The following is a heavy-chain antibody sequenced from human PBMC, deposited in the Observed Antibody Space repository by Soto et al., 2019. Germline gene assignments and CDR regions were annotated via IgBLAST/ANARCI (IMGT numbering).Heavy chain of an antibody. Sequence: SETLSLTCTVSGESISNPHYHWSWLRQTPGKGLEWIGYISYTGSTFYIPSLERRVTMSVDTSKNDFSLRLTSVTAPDTAVYYCAATLRGVWLDPWGQGTLVTVAS. J-gene: IGHJ5*02. V-gene: IGHV4-30-4*08. D-gene: IGHD3-10*01. CDR3: AATLRGVWLDP. CDR1: GESISNPHYH. CDR2: ISYTGST.